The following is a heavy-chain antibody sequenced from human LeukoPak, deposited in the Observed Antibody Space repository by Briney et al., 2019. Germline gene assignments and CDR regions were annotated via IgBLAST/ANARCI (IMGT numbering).Heavy chain of an antibody. J-gene: IGHJ5*02. CDR3: AKGLIKYSPDSNWFDP. CDR1: GFTFDDYA. CDR2: ISWNSGSI. D-gene: IGHD2-15*01. V-gene: IGHV3-9*01. Sequence: GGSLRLSCAASGFTFDDYAMHWVRQAPGKGLEWVSGISWNSGSIGYADSVKGRFTISRDNAKNSLYLQMNSRRAEDTALYYCAKGLIKYSPDSNWFDPWGQGTLVTVSS.